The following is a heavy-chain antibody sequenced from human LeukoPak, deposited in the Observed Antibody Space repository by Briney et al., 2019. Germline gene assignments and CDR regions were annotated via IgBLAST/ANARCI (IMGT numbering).Heavy chain of an antibody. CDR1: GGSISSSSYY. CDR2: IYYSGST. J-gene: IGHJ4*02. V-gene: IGHV4-39*02. CDR3: ARGGYYFDY. D-gene: IGHD3-16*01. Sequence: PSETLSLTCTVSGGSISSSSYYWGWIRQPPGKGLEWIGSIYYSGSTYYNPSLKSRVTISVDTSKNHFSLKLTSVTAADTAVYYCARGGYYFDYWGQGTLVTVSS.